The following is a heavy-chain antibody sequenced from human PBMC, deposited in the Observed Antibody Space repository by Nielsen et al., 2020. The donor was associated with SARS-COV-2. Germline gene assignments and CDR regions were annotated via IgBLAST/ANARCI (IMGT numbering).Heavy chain of an antibody. D-gene: IGHD3-22*01. CDR1: GFTFSDYY. J-gene: IGHJ4*02. V-gene: IGHV3-11*05. Sequence: GESLKISCAASGFTFSDYYMSWIRQAPGKGLEWVSYISSSSSYTNYADSVKGRFTISRDNAKNSLYLQMNSLRAEDTAVYYCARDPKYYYDSSGSIFDYWGQGTLVTVSS. CDR3: ARDPKYYYDSSGSIFDY. CDR2: ISSSSSYT.